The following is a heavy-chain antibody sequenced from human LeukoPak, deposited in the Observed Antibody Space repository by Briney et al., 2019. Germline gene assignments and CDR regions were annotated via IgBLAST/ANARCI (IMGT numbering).Heavy chain of an antibody. D-gene: IGHD1-26*01. V-gene: IGHV3-30*04. CDR3: ARREGGTTLDY. CDR2: ISYDGSNK. CDR1: GFTFSRYA. Sequence: GGSLRLSCVASGFTFSRYAMHWVRQAPGKGLEWVAVISYDGSNKYYVDSVKGRFTISRDNSKDTLYLQMNSLRTEDTAVYYCARREGGTTLDYWGQGTLVTVSS. J-gene: IGHJ4*02.